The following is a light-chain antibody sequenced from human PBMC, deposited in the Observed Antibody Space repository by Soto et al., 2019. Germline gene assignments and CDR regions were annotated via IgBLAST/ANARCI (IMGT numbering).Light chain of an antibody. CDR3: SSYAGSNNFI. J-gene: IGLJ2*01. CDR2: EVS. CDR1: SSDVGGYKF. V-gene: IGLV2-8*01. Sequence: QTVVTQPPSASGSPGQSVTLSCTGSSSDVGGYKFVSWYQQHPGKAPKLMIYEVSKRPSGVPDRFSGSKSGNTASLTVSGLQAEDEADYYCSSYAGSNNFIFGGGTKLTVL.